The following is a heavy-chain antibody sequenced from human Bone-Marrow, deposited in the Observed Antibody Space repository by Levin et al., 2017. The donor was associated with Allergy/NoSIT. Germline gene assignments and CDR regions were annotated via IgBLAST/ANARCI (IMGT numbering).Heavy chain of an antibody. CDR3: ARDQAGIDY. D-gene: IGHD6-13*01. CDR1: GFTFSYYW. V-gene: IGHV3-74*01. Sequence: QHGESLKISCAASGFTFSYYWMHWVRQAPGKGLVWVSRISSDGTTTRYADSVKGRFTISRDNAKNTLYLQMNSLRAEDTAVYYCARDQAGIDYWGQGTLVTVSS. CDR2: ISSDGTTT. J-gene: IGHJ4*02.